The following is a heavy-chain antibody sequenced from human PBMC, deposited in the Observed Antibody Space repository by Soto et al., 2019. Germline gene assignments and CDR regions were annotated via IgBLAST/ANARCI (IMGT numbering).Heavy chain of an antibody. CDR3: APSLGGSGTLYYYNGMDV. CDR2: INPNSGGT. J-gene: IGHJ6*02. D-gene: IGHD3-10*01. Sequence: ASVKVSCKASGYTFTGYYMHWVRQAPGQGLEWMGWINPNSGGTNYAQKFQGRVTMTRDTSISTAYMELSRLRSDDTAVYYCAPSLGGSGTLYYYNGMDVWGQGTTVAVSS. V-gene: IGHV1-2*02. CDR1: GYTFTGYY.